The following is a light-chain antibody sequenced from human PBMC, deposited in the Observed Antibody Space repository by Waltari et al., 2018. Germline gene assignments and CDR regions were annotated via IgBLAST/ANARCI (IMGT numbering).Light chain of an antibody. J-gene: IGLJ3*02. V-gene: IGLV2-23*02. CDR3: CSYAGISTWV. CDR2: EVT. CDR1: TRAVGSYNL. Sequence: QSALAQPASVSGSPGQSLPISCTGSTRAVGSYNLVSWYQQHPGKAPKLIIYEVTKMASGISDRFSGSKTGNTASLTISGLQAGDEGDYYCCSYAGISTWVFGGGTKVTVL.